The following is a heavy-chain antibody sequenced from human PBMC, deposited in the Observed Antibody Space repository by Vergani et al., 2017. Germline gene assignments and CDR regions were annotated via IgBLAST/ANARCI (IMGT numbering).Heavy chain of an antibody. CDR3: ARDLYCSGGSCYHGY. CDR1: GGTFSSYA. V-gene: IGHV1-69*04. Sequence: QVQLVQSGAEVKKPGSSVKVSCKASGGTFSSYAISWVRQAPGQGLEWMGRIIPILGIANYAQKVQGRVTITADKSTSTAYMELSSLRSEDTAVYYCARDLYCSGGSCYHGYWGQGTLVTVSS. CDR2: IIPILGIA. J-gene: IGHJ4*02. D-gene: IGHD2-15*01.